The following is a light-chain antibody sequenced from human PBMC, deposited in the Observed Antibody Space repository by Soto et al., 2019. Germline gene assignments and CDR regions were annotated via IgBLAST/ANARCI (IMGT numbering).Light chain of an antibody. J-gene: IGKJ1*01. V-gene: IGKV1-5*01. CDR3: LRYNAFSQT. CDR2: DAS. CDR1: QSINDW. Sequence: DIQMTQSPSTLSASIGDRVTITCRASQSINDWLAWYQQKPGKAPKVLIYDASSLQSGVTSRFSGSGSGTEFTLTIDSLQPDDVATYYCLRYNAFSQTFGQGTKVDIK.